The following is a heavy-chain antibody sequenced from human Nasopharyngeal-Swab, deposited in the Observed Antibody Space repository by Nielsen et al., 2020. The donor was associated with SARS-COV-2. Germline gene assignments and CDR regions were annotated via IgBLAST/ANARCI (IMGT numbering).Heavy chain of an antibody. V-gene: IGHV4-59*01. J-gene: IGHJ6*03. CDR3: AREGSSSYSTRDYYYYYMDV. CDR2: IYYSRST. D-gene: IGHD6-13*01. Sequence: WIRQPPGKGLEWIGYIYYSRSTNYNPSLKSRVTISVDTSKNQFSLKLSSVTAADTAVYYCAREGSSSYSTRDYYYYYMDVWGKGTTVTVSS.